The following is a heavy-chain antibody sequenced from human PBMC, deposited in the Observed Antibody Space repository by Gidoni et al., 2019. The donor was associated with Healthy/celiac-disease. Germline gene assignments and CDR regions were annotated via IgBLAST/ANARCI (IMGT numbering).Heavy chain of an antibody. CDR2: IRSKANSYAT. J-gene: IGHJ4*02. CDR1: GFTFSGSA. D-gene: IGHD4-17*01. Sequence: EVQLVESGGGLVQPGGSLKLSCAASGFTFSGSAMHWVRQASGKGLEWVGRIRSKANSYATAYAASVKGRFTISRDDSKNTAYLQMNSLKTEDTAVYYCGSMTTVTTRGNWGQGTLVTVSS. CDR3: GSMTTVTTRGN. V-gene: IGHV3-73*01.